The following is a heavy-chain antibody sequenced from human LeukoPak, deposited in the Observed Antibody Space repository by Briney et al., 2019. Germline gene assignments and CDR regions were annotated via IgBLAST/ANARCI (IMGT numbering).Heavy chain of an antibody. Sequence: PGRSLRLSPAASGFTFCSYGMDWVRQAPGKGLEWVAVISYDGSNKYYADSVKGRFTISRDNSKNTLYLQMNSLRAEDTAVYYCAKEVCGGDFYLIDYWGQGTLVTVSS. CDR3: AKEVCGGDFYLIDY. D-gene: IGHD2-21*02. CDR2: ISYDGSNK. J-gene: IGHJ4*02. V-gene: IGHV3-30*18. CDR1: GFTFCSYG.